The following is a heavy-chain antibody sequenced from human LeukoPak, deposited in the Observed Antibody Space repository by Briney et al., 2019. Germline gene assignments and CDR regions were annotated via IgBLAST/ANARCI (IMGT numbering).Heavy chain of an antibody. CDR3: ARVWIAVAGSPYYFDY. J-gene: IGHJ4*02. D-gene: IGHD6-19*01. CDR1: GYSISSGYY. CDR2: IYHSGST. Sequence: SETLSLTCTVSGYSISSGYYWGWIRQPPGKGLEWIGSIYHSGSTYYNPSLKSRVTISVDTSKNQFSLKLSSVTAADTAVYYCARVWIAVAGSPYYFDYWGQGTLVTVSS. V-gene: IGHV4-38-2*02.